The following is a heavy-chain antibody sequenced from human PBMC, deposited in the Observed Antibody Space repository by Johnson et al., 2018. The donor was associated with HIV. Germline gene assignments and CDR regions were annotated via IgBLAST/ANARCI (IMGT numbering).Heavy chain of an antibody. V-gene: IGHV3-30-3*01. D-gene: IGHD2-15*01. Sequence: QVQLVESGGGLVQPGGSLRLSCAASGFTFSSYWMSWVRQAPGKGLEWVAVISYDGSNKYYADSVKGRFTISRDNSKNTLYLQMNSLRAEDTAVYYCAIDKRYCSGGSCHLGAFDIWGQGTMVTVSS. CDR2: ISYDGSNK. CDR1: GFTFSSYW. J-gene: IGHJ3*02. CDR3: AIDKRYCSGGSCHLGAFDI.